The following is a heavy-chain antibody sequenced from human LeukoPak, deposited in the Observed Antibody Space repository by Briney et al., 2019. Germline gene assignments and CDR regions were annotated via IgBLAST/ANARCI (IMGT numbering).Heavy chain of an antibody. CDR1: GGSISRYY. CDR3: ARGDSSGWYGFDY. Sequence: TSETLSLTCTVSGGSISRYYWSWIRQPPGKGLEWIGYIYYSGSTNYNPSLKSRVTISVDTSKNQFSLKLSSVTAADTAVYYCARGDSSGWYGFDYWGQGTLVTVSS. V-gene: IGHV4-59*01. J-gene: IGHJ4*02. CDR2: IYYSGST. D-gene: IGHD6-19*01.